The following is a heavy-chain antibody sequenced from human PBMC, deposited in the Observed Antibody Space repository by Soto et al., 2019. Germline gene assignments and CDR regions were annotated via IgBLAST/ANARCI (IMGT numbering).Heavy chain of an antibody. CDR2: IKSKSDGGTA. V-gene: IGHV3-15*01. CDR1: GFSFSDAW. J-gene: IGHJ4*02. CDR3: SAGPR. Sequence: GGSLRLSCVASGFSFSDAWMNWVRQAPGKGPEWIGRIKSKSDGGTADYAAPLIGRSTISRDDSKSTLYLQMSSLTIEDTGVYYCSAGPRWGQGTLVTAPQ.